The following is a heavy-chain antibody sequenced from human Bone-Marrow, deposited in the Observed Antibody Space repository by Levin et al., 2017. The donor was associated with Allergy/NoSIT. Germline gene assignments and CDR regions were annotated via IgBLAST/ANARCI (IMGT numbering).Heavy chain of an antibody. J-gene: IGHJ6*02. V-gene: IGHV4-59*01. CDR2: IYYSGST. D-gene: IGHD2-2*01. CDR1: GGSISSYY. Sequence: SETLSLTCTVSGGSISSYYWSWIRQPPGKGLEWIGYIYYSGSTNYNPSLKSRVTISVDTSKNQFSLKLSSVTAADTAVYYCARVGVPAAILYYGMDVWGQGTTVTVSS. CDR3: ARVGVPAAILYYGMDV.